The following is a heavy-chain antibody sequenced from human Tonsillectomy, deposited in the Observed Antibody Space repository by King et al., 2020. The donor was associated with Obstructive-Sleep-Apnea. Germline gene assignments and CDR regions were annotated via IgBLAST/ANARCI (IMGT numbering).Heavy chain of an antibody. CDR3: ARSIPLDSVVVPAAWGPRCYYYGMDV. CDR1: GYTFTSYD. CDR2: MNPNSGNT. V-gene: IGHV1-8*01. Sequence: QLVQSGAEVKKPGASVKVSCKASGYTFTSYDINWVRQATGQGLEWMGWMNPNSGNTGYAQKFQGRVTMTRNTSISTAYIELSSLRSEDTAVYYCARSIPLDSVVVPAAWGPRCYYYGMDVWGQGTTVTVSS. J-gene: IGHJ6*02. D-gene: IGHD2-2*01.